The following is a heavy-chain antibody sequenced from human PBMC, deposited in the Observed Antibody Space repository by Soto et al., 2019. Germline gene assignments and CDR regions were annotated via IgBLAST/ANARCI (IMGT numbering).Heavy chain of an antibody. CDR2: IYYSGST. Sequence: QVQLQESGPGLVKPSETLSLNCTVSGGSISNYYWSWIRQSPGKGLEWIGYIYYSGSTNYNPSLKSRVTTSVDTSKNQFSLKLISVTAADTAVYYCARGVIRIATGSTWYFDLWGRGTLFTVSS. D-gene: IGHD6-13*01. CDR1: GGSISNYY. J-gene: IGHJ2*01. V-gene: IGHV4-59*01. CDR3: ARGVIRIATGSTWYFDL.